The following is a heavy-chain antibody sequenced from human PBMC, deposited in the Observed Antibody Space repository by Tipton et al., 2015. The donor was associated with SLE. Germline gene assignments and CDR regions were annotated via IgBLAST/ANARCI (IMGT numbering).Heavy chain of an antibody. CDR2: IYYSGST. D-gene: IGHD7-27*01. CDR1: GGSISSHY. J-gene: IGHJ6*02. V-gene: IGHV4-59*11. Sequence: LRLSCTVSGGSISSHYWSWIRQPPGKGLEWIGYIYYSGSTNYNPSLKSRVTISVDTSKNQFSLKLSSVTAADTAVYYCARDRELGMGGGPYYYYGMDVWGQGTTVTVSS. CDR3: ARDRELGMGGGPYYYYGMDV.